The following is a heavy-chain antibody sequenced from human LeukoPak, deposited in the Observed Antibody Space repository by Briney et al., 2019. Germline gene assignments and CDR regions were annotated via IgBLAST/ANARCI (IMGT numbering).Heavy chain of an antibody. CDR2: ISGSGGST. Sequence: PGGSLRLSCAASGFTFSSYAMSWVRQAPGKGLEWVSAISGSGGSTYYADSVKGRFTISRDNSKNTLYLQMNSLRAEDTALYYCAKDLSWLRFSGMDVWGQGTTVTVSS. CDR3: AKDLSWLRFSGMDV. J-gene: IGHJ6*02. V-gene: IGHV3-23*01. D-gene: IGHD5-12*01. CDR1: GFTFSSYA.